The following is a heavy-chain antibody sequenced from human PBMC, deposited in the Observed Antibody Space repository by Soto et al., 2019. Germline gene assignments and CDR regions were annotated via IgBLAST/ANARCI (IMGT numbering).Heavy chain of an antibody. Sequence: PGGSLRLSCAASGFTFSSYGMYWDRQAPGKGLEWVAAISYDGSNNYHADSVKGRFTNSRDNYKNTLYLQLKSLITEDTAVYYCAKDIVKYTYGACDYWGQGVLVTVS. CDR3: AKDIVKYTYGACDY. CDR2: ISYDGSNN. CDR1: GFTFSSYG. D-gene: IGHD5-18*01. J-gene: IGHJ4*02. V-gene: IGHV3-30*18.